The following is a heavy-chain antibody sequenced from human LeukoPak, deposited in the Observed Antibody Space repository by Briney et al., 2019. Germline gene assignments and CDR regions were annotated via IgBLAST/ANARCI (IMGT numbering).Heavy chain of an antibody. CDR2: ISDSGGST. Sequence: GGSLRLSCAASGFTFSSCAMSWVRQAPGKGLEWVSAISDSGGSTYYADSVKGRFTISRDNSKNTLYLQMNSLRAEDTAVYYCASLGYQLLFGAFDIWGQGTMVTVSS. V-gene: IGHV3-23*01. CDR1: GFTFSSCA. J-gene: IGHJ3*02. CDR3: ASLGYQLLFGAFDI. D-gene: IGHD2-2*01.